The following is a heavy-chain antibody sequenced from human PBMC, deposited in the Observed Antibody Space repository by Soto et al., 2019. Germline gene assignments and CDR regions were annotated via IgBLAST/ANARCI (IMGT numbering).Heavy chain of an antibody. CDR3: SREAQGGYCSGGSCYSGLRLGAFDI. V-gene: IGHV1-18*04. CDR1: GYTFTSYV. Sequence: ASVKVSCKASGYTFTSYVISWVRQAPGQGLDWMGWISAYNGNTNYAQKLQGRVTMTTDTSTSTAYMELRSLRSDDTAVYYCSREAQGGYCSGGSCYSGLRLGAFDIWGQGTMVTVSS. CDR2: ISAYNGNT. J-gene: IGHJ3*02. D-gene: IGHD2-15*01.